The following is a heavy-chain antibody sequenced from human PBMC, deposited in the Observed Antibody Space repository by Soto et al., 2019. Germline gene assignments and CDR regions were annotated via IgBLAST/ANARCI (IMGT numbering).Heavy chain of an antibody. CDR1: GFSLTTGGLG. V-gene: IGHV2-5*01. CDR3: SPRRVHSGMWFDP. CDR2: IYWNTEK. D-gene: IGHD3-10*01. J-gene: IGHJ5*02. Sequence: QITLKESGPTLVKPTQTLTLTCTFSGFSLTTGGLGVAWLRQPPGMALEWLADIYWNTEKNYSPSLSNRATINTETSKTQVVLTITNMDPVDTGTYYCSPRRVHSGMWFDPWGQGILVTVSS.